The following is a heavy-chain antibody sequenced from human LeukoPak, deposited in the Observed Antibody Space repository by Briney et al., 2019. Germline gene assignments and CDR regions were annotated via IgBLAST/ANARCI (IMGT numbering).Heavy chain of an antibody. V-gene: IGHV1-18*01. J-gene: IGHJ4*02. CDR1: GYTFTSYG. Sequence: ASVKVSCKASGYTFTSYGISWVRQAPGQGLEWMGWISAYNGNTNYAQKLQGRVTMTTDTSTSTAYMELSRLRSDDTAVYYCARLTPPYCSGGSCSTDYWGQGTLVTVSS. CDR3: ARLTPPYCSGGSCSTDY. CDR2: ISAYNGNT. D-gene: IGHD2-15*01.